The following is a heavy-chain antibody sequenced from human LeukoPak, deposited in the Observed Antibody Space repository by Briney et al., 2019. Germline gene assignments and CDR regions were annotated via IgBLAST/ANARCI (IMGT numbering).Heavy chain of an antibody. CDR1: GFTFSSYA. J-gene: IGHJ4*02. V-gene: IGHV3-48*04. CDR3: ARDLRGYSYGYADY. Sequence: GGSLRLSCAASGFTFSSYAMSWVRQAPGKGLEWVSYISSSGSTIYYADSVKGRFTISRDNAKNSLYLQMNSLRAEDTAVYYCARDLRGYSYGYADYWGQGTLVTVSS. D-gene: IGHD5-18*01. CDR2: ISSSGSTI.